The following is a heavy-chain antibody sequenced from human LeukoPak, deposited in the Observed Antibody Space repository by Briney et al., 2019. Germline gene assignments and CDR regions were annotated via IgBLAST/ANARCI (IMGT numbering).Heavy chain of an antibody. Sequence: GGSLRLSGTASEFTVSSYYITWVRQAAGKGLEWVSVISSGGSTDYADSVRGRFSVSRDKSKNTVFLQMNTLRAEDTAVYYCARVNRWYYFDFWGQGTPVTVSS. D-gene: IGHD1-14*01. CDR3: ARVNRWYYFDF. CDR1: EFTVSSYY. CDR2: ISSGGST. V-gene: IGHV3-66*01. J-gene: IGHJ4*02.